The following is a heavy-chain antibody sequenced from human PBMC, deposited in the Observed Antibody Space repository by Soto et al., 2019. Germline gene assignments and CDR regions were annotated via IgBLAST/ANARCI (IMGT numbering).Heavy chain of an antibody. D-gene: IGHD3-22*01. CDR2: LSGSGDRT. CDR3: VKDDGGYPSTAPH. CDR1: GLTISNSP. J-gene: IGHJ4*02. V-gene: IGHV3-23*01. Sequence: EVQLLESGGGLVQPGGSLRLSCAASGLTISNSPMSCVRQAPGKGLDWVSGLSGSGDRTYYADSAKGRFTISKDISRNSLSLQLDSLGVEDTAVYFCVKDDGGYPSTAPHWGQGTLVTVSS.